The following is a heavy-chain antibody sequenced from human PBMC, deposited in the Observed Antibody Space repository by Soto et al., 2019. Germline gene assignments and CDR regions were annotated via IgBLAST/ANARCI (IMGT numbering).Heavy chain of an antibody. CDR3: ATVTWDTAMVTLVGWTFDY. D-gene: IGHD5-18*01. Sequence: ASVKVSCRVSGYTLTELSMHWVRQAPGKGLEWMGGFDPEDGETIYAQKFQGRVTMTEDTSTDTAYMELSSLRSEDTAVYYCATVTWDTAMVTLVGWTFDYWGQGTLVTVSS. CDR1: GYTLTELS. J-gene: IGHJ4*02. CDR2: FDPEDGET. V-gene: IGHV1-24*01.